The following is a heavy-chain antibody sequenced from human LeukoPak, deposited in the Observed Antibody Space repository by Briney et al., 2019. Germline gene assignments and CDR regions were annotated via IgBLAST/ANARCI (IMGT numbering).Heavy chain of an antibody. D-gene: IGHD2/OR15-2a*01. Sequence: GGSLRLSCAASGFTFSSYGMHWVRQAPGKGLEWVAVIWYDGSNKYYADSVKGRFTISRDNSKNTLYLQMNSLRAEDTAVYYCAKLSLGALPLFDYWGQGTLVTVSS. J-gene: IGHJ4*02. CDR1: GFTFSSYG. V-gene: IGHV3-33*06. CDR2: IWYDGSNK. CDR3: AKLSLGALPLFDY.